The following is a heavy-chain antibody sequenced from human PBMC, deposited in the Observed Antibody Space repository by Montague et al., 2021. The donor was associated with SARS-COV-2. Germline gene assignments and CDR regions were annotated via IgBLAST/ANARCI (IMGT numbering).Heavy chain of an antibody. J-gene: IGHJ3*02. D-gene: IGHD3-10*01. V-gene: IGHV4-39*01. Sequence: SETLSLTCNVSGGSITRNYYWGWIRQPPGKGLEWVGNIYYSGTTFINPSLGSRVTISVDASKNQFSLNLTSVTAADTAVYYCARPLVRGVPRAFDIWGQGALVIVSS. CDR1: GGSITRNYY. CDR3: ARPLVRGVPRAFDI. CDR2: IYYSGTT.